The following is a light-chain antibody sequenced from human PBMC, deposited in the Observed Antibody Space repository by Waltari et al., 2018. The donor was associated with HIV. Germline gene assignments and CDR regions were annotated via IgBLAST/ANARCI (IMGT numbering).Light chain of an antibody. CDR2: GAS. CDR1: QDISNY. V-gene: IGKV1-27*01. Sequence: DIQMTQSPSSLSASVGDRVTITCRASQDISNYLAWYQQKPGKVPKLLIYGASTLQSGVPSRFSGTGSGTDFTLTINTLQPEDVATYYCQQSHSTPFAFGGGTKVTIK. CDR3: QQSHSTPFA. J-gene: IGKJ4*01.